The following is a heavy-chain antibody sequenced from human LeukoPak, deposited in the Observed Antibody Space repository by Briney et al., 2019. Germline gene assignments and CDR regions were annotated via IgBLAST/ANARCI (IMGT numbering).Heavy chain of an antibody. CDR1: GLTLSTTS. J-gene: IGHJ3*01. D-gene: IGHD1-26*01. Sequence: GGSLSLSCAASGLTLSTTSMTWVRQAPGEGLEWVSDILDDGPIYYADSVKGRSTISRDHSQNKVKLQMDNLRAEDAAIYYCGSYRRAYDVWGQGTVVTVAS. CDR3: GSYRRAYDV. CDR2: ILDDGPI. V-gene: IGHV3-53*01.